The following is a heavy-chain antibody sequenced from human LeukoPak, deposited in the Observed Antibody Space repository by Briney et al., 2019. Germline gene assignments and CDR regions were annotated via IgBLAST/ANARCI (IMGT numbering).Heavy chain of an antibody. D-gene: IGHD3-10*01. V-gene: IGHV3-23*01. CDR2: ISGSGGST. CDR1: GFTFSSYG. CDR3: AKALGFYGSGSYSAY. J-gene: IGHJ4*02. Sequence: GGSLRLSCAASGFTFSSYGMSWVRQAPGEGLEWVSAISGSGGSTYYADSVKGRFTISRDNSKNTLYLQMNSLRAEDTAVYYCAKALGFYGSGSYSAYWGQGTLVTVSS.